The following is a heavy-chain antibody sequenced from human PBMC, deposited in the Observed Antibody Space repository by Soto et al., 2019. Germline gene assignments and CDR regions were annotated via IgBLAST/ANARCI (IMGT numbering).Heavy chain of an antibody. CDR2: INPNDGGT. CDR3: ARVAWQSLDY. D-gene: IGHD5-12*01. V-gene: IGHV1-46*01. J-gene: IGHJ4*02. CDR1: GYTLTSHH. Sequence: ASVKVSCKASGYTLTSHHLHWVRQAPGQGLEWMGIINPNDGGTLYAQKFQGRVTMTRDTSTSTAYMELSSLRSEDTAVYYCARVAWQSLDYWGPGTLVTVSS.